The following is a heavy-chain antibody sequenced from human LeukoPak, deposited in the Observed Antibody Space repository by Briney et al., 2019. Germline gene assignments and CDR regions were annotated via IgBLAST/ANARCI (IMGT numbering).Heavy chain of an antibody. Sequence: SETLSLTCSVSGYSISSGYYWGWIWQPPGKGLEWIGNIYHGGSTYYNSSLKSRVTMSVDTSKNQFSLQLSSVTAADTAVYYCARYSSSGKGDYWGQGTLVTVSS. D-gene: IGHD6-13*01. J-gene: IGHJ4*02. CDR3: ARYSSSGKGDY. CDR1: GYSISSGYY. V-gene: IGHV4-38-2*01. CDR2: IYHGGST.